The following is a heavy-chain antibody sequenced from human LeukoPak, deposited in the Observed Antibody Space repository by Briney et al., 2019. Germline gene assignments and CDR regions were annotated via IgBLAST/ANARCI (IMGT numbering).Heavy chain of an antibody. J-gene: IGHJ4*02. V-gene: IGHV1-69*17. Sequence: ASMKVSCKASGGTFSSYAISWVRQAPGQGLEWMGRIIPIFGIANYAQKFQGRVTITADKSTSTAYMELSSLRSEDTAVYYCARVSLYCTGGSCDSGEIDYWGQGTLVTVSS. D-gene: IGHD2-15*01. CDR2: IIPIFGIA. CDR3: ARVSLYCTGGSCDSGEIDY. CDR1: GGTFSSYA.